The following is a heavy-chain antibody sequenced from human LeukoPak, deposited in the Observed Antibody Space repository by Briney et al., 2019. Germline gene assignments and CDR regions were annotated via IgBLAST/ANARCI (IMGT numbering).Heavy chain of an antibody. J-gene: IGHJ4*02. CDR1: GYTFTGYC. D-gene: IGHD6-19*01. V-gene: IGHV1-2*02. Sequence: ASVKVSCKASGYTFTGYCMHWVRQAPGQGLEWMGWINPNSGGTNYALKFQGRVTMTRDTSISTAYMELSRLRSDDTAVYYCARFSSGWSFDYWGQGTLVTVSS. CDR3: ARFSSGWSFDY. CDR2: INPNSGGT.